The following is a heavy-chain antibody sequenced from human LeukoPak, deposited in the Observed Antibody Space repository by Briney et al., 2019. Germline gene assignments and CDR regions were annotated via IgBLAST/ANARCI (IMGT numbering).Heavy chain of an antibody. CDR3: GRPYSSGWRLGFHI. J-gene: IGHJ3*02. CDR1: GGSISSHY. V-gene: IGHV4-59*08. D-gene: IGHD6-19*01. Sequence: SETLSLTCTVSGGSISSHYWSWIRQPPGKGLEWIGCIYYSGSTNYNPPLKSRVTISVDTSKNQFSLKLSSVTAADTAVYYCGRPYSSGWRLGFHIWGQGTMVTVSS. CDR2: IYYSGST.